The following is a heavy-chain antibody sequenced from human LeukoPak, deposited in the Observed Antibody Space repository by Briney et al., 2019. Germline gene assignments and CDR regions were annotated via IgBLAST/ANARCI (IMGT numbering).Heavy chain of an antibody. CDR2: ISYDGSNK. Sequence: GSLRLSCAASGFTFSSYAMHWVPQAPGKGLEWVAVISYDGSNKYYADSVKGRFTISRDNSKNTLYLQMNSLRAEDTAVYYCARDGVVTAVAGYFDYWGQGTLVTVSS. J-gene: IGHJ4*02. CDR3: ARDGVVTAVAGYFDY. D-gene: IGHD6-19*01. CDR1: GFTFSSYA. V-gene: IGHV3-30*01.